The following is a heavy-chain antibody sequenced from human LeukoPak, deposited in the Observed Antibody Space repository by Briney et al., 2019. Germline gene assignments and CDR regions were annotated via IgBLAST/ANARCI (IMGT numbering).Heavy chain of an antibody. V-gene: IGHV1-69*13. CDR2: IIPIFGTA. CDR3: ASSYYYDSSGYSWGYYFDY. CDR1: GGTFSSYA. J-gene: IGHJ4*02. D-gene: IGHD3-22*01. Sequence: ASVKVSCTASGGTFSSYAISWVRQAPGQGLEWMGGIIPIFGTANYAQKFQGRVTITADESTSTAYMELSSLRSEDTAVYYCASSYYYDSSGYSWGYYFDYWGQGTLVTVSS.